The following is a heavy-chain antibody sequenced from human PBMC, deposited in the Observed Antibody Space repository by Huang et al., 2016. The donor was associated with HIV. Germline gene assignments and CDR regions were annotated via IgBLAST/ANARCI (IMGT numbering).Heavy chain of an antibody. CDR2: SRNKVRSYTT. CDR3: TGALASDTGMDV. D-gene: IGHD6-19*01. J-gene: IGHJ6*02. V-gene: IGHV3-72*01. Sequence: EVQLVESGGGLVQPGGSLRLSCAASGFTFSDHYMDWVRKAQGKGLEWVGRSRNKVRSYTTEYAASVKGRFTISRDDSETSLYLQMNSLRTEDSAVYYCTGALASDTGMDVWGQGTTVTVSS. CDR1: GFTFSDHY.